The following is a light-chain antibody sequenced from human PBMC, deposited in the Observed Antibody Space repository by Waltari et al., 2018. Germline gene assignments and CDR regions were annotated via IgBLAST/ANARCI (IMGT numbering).Light chain of an antibody. J-gene: IGKJ1*01. CDR2: DAS. Sequence: EIVLTQSPATLSLSPGERATLSCRASQSVSSYLAWYEQKPGQAPRLPIYDASKRATSSPARFSGSGSGTDFTLTISSLEPEDFAVYYCQQRSNWPPWTFGQGTKVEIK. CDR1: QSVSSY. CDR3: QQRSNWPPWT. V-gene: IGKV3-11*01.